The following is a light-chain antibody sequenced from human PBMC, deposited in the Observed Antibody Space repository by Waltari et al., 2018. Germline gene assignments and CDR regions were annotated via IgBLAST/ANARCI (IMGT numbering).Light chain of an antibody. CDR1: NIDSYS. J-gene: IGLJ3*02. CDR2: DNS. Sequence: VLTQPPSLSVAPGQTAKITCGRNNIDSYSVHWYRQKPGQAPVGVLYDNSDRPPGAPGRFSGSNTGNTATLTISRVEAGDEADYYCQVWDSNIDHGVFGGGTKLTVL. CDR3: QVWDSNIDHGV. V-gene: IGLV3-21*02.